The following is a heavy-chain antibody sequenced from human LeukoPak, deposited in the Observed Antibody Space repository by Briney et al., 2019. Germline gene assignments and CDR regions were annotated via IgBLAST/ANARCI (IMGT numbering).Heavy chain of an antibody. CDR2: ISVYNGHT. Sequence: ASVKVSCKASGCTFTDFAMSWVRQPPGQGLEWMGKISVYNGHTNSVQKFQGRVTMTRDTSTSTAYMELMSLRPDDTAVYFCARNGDPGPYYFDFWGQGTLVTVSS. J-gene: IGHJ4*02. V-gene: IGHV1-18*01. CDR1: GCTFTDFA. D-gene: IGHD2-21*02. CDR3: ARNGDPGPYYFDF.